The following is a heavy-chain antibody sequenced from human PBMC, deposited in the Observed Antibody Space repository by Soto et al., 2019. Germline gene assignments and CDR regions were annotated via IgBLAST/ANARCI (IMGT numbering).Heavy chain of an antibody. CDR2: ISAYNGNT. CDR3: ARESIMVERRKGVYGMDV. J-gene: IGHJ6*02. CDR1: GYTFTSYG. V-gene: IGHV1-18*04. D-gene: IGHD1-1*01. Sequence: QVQLVQSGAEVKKPGASVKVSCKASGYTFTSYGISWVRQAPGQGLEWMGWISAYNGNTNYAQKLQGRVTMTTDTSTSTVYMELRSLRSDDTAVYYCARESIMVERRKGVYGMDVWGQGTTVTVSS.